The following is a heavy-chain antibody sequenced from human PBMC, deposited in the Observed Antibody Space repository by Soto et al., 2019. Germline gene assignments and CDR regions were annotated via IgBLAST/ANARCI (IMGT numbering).Heavy chain of an antibody. Sequence: SETLSLTCAVYGGSFSGYYWSWIRQPPEKGLEWIGEINHSGSTNYNPSLESRVTISVDTSKNQFSLKLSSVTAADTAVYYCARGFNYYGSANTALDVWGKGTTVTVSS. CDR1: GGSFSGYY. V-gene: IGHV4-34*01. CDR2: INHSGST. J-gene: IGHJ6*04. CDR3: ARGFNYYGSANTALDV. D-gene: IGHD3-10*01.